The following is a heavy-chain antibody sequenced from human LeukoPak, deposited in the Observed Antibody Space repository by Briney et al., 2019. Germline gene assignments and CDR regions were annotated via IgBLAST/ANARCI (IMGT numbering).Heavy chain of an antibody. CDR3: ARVARCTSCFDVDY. CDR1: GVSINSNTYS. CDR2: ISYTGNT. Sequence: SETLSLTCTVSGVSINSNTYSWGWIRQPPGEGLEWIGTISYTGNTYFNSSLKSRVTIFVDTSKTRFSLKLSSVTAADTAVYYCARVARCTSCFDVDYWGQGTLVTVSS. J-gene: IGHJ4*02. V-gene: IGHV4-39*01. D-gene: IGHD2-2*01.